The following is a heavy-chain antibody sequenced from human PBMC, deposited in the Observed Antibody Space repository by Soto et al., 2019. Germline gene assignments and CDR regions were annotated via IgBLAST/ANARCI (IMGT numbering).Heavy chain of an antibody. Sequence: QVQLVESGGGLVKPGGSLRLSCEASGFTLSDYYMTWIRQAPGKGLEWISYISSSATIIYYADSVKVRFTISRDNAKTSLYLQMNSLRADDKAVYYCARAVKQWLVGGDYNYYYMDVWGKGTTVTVSS. V-gene: IGHV3-11*01. D-gene: IGHD6-19*01. CDR2: ISSSATII. CDR3: ARAVKQWLVGGDYNYYYMDV. CDR1: GFTLSDYY. J-gene: IGHJ6*03.